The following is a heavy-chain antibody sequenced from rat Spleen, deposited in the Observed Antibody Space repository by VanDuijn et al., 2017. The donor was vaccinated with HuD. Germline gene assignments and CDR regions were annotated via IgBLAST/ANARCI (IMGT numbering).Heavy chain of an antibody. CDR3: AKVEVAWFAY. J-gene: IGHJ3*01. Sequence: EVQLVESGGGLVQPGRSLKLSCAASGFTFSSFTMAWVRQAPKKGLEWVATITSGGSNTYYPDSVKGRFTISRDNAKSTLYLQMDSLRSEDTATYYCAKVEVAWFAYWGQGSLVTVSS. D-gene: IGHD3-7*01. CDR1: GFTFSSFT. CDR2: ITSGGSNT. V-gene: IGHV5-7*01.